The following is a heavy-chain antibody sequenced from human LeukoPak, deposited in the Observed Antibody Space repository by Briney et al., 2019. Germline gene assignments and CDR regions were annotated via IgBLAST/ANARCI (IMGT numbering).Heavy chain of an antibody. Sequence: PETLSLTCTVSGGSISSSSYYWGWIRQPPGKGLEWIGSIYYSGSTYYNASLKSRVTISVDTSKNQFSLKLNSVTAADTAVYYCARWATVNLGRFLDYWGQGTLVTVSS. D-gene: IGHD3-16*01. V-gene: IGHV4-39*01. CDR2: IYYSGST. J-gene: IGHJ4*02. CDR3: ARWATVNLGRFLDY. CDR1: GGSISSSSYY.